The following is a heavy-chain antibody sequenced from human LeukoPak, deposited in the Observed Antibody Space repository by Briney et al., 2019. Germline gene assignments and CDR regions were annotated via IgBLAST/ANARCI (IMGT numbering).Heavy chain of an antibody. J-gene: IGHJ3*02. Sequence: GASVKVSCKASGYTFTGHHMHWVRRAPGQGLEWMGWIKPDSGDTNYAQRFHGRVTMTRDKSITTAYMELSRVRYDDMAVYYCARAREESTGNYDAFDIWGQGTMVTVSS. CDR1: GYTFTGHH. D-gene: IGHD1-1*01. CDR2: IKPDSGDT. V-gene: IGHV1-2*02. CDR3: ARAREESTGNYDAFDI.